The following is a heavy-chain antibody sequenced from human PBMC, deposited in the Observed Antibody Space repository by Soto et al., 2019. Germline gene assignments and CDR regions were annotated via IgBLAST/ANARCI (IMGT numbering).Heavy chain of an antibody. Sequence: GSLRLSCAASGFTFSSYDMSWVRQAPGKGLEWISAISGSGCNTYYADSVKGRFTISRDNSKNTLYLQMNSLRAEDTAVYYCAKVSRDYGDYAVSAFDIWGQATMVTVSS. CDR1: GFTFSSYD. D-gene: IGHD4-17*01. CDR3: AKVSRDYGDYAVSAFDI. V-gene: IGHV3-23*01. J-gene: IGHJ3*02. CDR2: ISGSGCNT.